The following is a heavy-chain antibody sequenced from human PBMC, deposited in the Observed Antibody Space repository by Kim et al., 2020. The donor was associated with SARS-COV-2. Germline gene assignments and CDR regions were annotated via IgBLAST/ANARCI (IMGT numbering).Heavy chain of an antibody. J-gene: IGHJ4*02. D-gene: IGHD6-13*01. Sequence: GGSLRLSCAASGFTFDDYAMHWVRQAPGKGLEWVSGISWNSGNIGYADSVKGRFTISRDNAKNSLYLQMNSLRAEDTALYYCAKDIWDTFKGSSWYRRGNSFDYWGQGTLVTVSS. CDR1: GFTFDDYA. V-gene: IGHV3-9*01. CDR2: ISWNSGNI. CDR3: AKDIWDTFKGSSWYRRGNSFDY.